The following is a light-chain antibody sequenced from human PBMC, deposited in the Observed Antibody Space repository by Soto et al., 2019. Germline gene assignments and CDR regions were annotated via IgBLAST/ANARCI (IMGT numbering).Light chain of an antibody. CDR3: SSYATSNTRQIV. J-gene: IGLJ1*01. CDR2: DVS. V-gene: IGLV2-14*03. Sequence: QSVLTQPASGSGSPGQSITISCTGTSNDVGGYNYVSWYQHHPGKAPKLMIFDVSNLPSGVSNRFSGSKSGNTASLTISGLQPEDEADYYCSSYATSNTRQIVFGTGTKVTVL. CDR1: SNDVGGYNY.